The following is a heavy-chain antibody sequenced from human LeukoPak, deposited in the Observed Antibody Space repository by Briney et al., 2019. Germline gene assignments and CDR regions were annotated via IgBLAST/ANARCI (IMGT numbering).Heavy chain of an antibody. CDR3: ARGRYYYGSWYMDA. D-gene: IGHD3-10*01. CDR1: EFTFSDYQ. V-gene: IGHV3-11*01. Sequence: PGGSLRLSCAASEFTFSDYQMNWIRQAPGKGLEWGSYISSSGTVIYYADSVKGRFTISRDNAKNSLYLQMNSLRAEDTAVYYCARGRYYYGSWYMDAWGQGTTVTVSS. CDR2: ISSSGTVI. J-gene: IGHJ6*02.